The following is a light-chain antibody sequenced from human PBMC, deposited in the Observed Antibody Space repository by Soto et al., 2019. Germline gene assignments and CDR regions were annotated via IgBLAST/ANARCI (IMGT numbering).Light chain of an antibody. CDR1: KLGDKY. CDR2: QDN. J-gene: IGLJ1*01. CDR3: QAWDSSTYV. V-gene: IGLV3-1*01. Sequence: SYELTQPSSVSVSPGQTASITCSGEKLGDKYACWYQQKPGQSPVLVIYQDNKRPSGIPERFSGSNSGNTATLTISGTQTMDEADYYCQAWDSSTYVFRSGTKLTF.